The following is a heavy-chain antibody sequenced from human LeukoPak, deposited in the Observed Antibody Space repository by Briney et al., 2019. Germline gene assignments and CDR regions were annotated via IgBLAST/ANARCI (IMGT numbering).Heavy chain of an antibody. Sequence: GGSLRLSCVASGFTFSSYAMSWVRQAPGKGREWVSAISGSGGSTYYAVSVKGPFTISRDNSKNPLYLQMNSLRAEDTAVYYCAKDGIAAAGGFDYWGQGTLVTVSS. V-gene: IGHV3-23*01. CDR3: AKDGIAAAGGFDY. CDR1: GFTFSSYA. J-gene: IGHJ4*02. D-gene: IGHD6-13*01. CDR2: ISGSGGST.